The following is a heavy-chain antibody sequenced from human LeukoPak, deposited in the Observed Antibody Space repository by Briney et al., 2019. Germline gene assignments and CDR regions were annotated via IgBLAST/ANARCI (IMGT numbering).Heavy chain of an antibody. V-gene: IGHV3-7*01. Sequence: PGGSLRLSCAASGFTISNYWMSWVRQAPGKGLEWVADIKQDGSAKYYMDSVKGRFTISRDSAKNSLYLQMNSLRAEDTAVYYCARIGSRDGYTVDFWGQGTLVTVSS. J-gene: IGHJ4*02. D-gene: IGHD5-24*01. CDR1: GFTISNYW. CDR2: IKQDGSAK. CDR3: ARIGSRDGYTVDF.